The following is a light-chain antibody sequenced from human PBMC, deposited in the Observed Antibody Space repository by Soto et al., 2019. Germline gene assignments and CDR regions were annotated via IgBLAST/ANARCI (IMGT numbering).Light chain of an antibody. J-gene: IGKJ3*01. CDR2: DAS. CDR3: QQYDNLPFT. V-gene: IGKV1-33*01. CDR1: QDISNY. Sequence: DIQMTQSPSSLSASVGDRVTITCQASQDISNYLNWYQQKPGKAPKLLIYDASNLETGVPSRFSGSGSGTDFTFTISSLQPEDIATYYCQQYDNLPFTFGPGTKGISN.